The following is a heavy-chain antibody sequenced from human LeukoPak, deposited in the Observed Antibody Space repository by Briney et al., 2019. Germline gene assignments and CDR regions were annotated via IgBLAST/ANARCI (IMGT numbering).Heavy chain of an antibody. J-gene: IGHJ3*02. Sequence: GASVKVSCKASGYTFTSYGISWVRQAPGQGLEWMGWISAYNGNTNYAQKLQGRVTMTTDTSTSTAYMELRSLRSDDTAVYYCARARPKDYYGSGSYDDAFDIWGQGTMVTVPS. CDR1: GYTFTSYG. CDR2: ISAYNGNT. CDR3: ARARPKDYYGSGSYDDAFDI. D-gene: IGHD3-10*01. V-gene: IGHV1-18*01.